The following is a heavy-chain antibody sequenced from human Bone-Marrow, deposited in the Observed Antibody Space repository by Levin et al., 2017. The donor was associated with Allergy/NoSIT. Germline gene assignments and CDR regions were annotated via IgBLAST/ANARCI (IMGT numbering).Heavy chain of an antibody. CDR1: GFTFSSYE. V-gene: IGHV3-48*03. J-gene: IGHJ5*02. CDR3: ARDTPAAAGPRLIRRVNWFDP. CDR2: ISSSGSTI. D-gene: IGHD6-13*01. Sequence: GGSLRLSCAASGFTFSSYEMNWVRQAPGKGLEWVSYISSSGSTIYYADSVKGRFTISRDNAKNSLYLQMNSLRAEDTAVYYCARDTPAAAGPRLIRRVNWFDPWGQGTLVTVSS.